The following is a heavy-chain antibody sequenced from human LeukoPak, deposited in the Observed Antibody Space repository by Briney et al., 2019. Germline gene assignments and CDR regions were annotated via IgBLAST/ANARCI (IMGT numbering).Heavy chain of an antibody. CDR2: ISGSGGNT. CDR3: AKPLRDRGNYGDFT. V-gene: IGHV3-23*01. J-gene: IGHJ5*02. CDR1: GFTFSSYA. Sequence: PGGSLRLSCAASGFTFSSYAMSWVRQAPGKGLEWVATISGSGGNTYYADSVKGRFTISRDNSKNTLYLQMNSLRAEDTAVYYCAKPLRDRGNYGDFTWGQGTLVTVSS. D-gene: IGHD4-17*01.